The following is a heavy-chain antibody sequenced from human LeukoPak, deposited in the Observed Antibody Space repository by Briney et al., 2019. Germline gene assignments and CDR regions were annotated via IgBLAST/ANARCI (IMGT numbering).Heavy chain of an antibody. CDR1: GGSISSSSYY. CDR2: IYTSGST. CDR3: ARDSRRPDHYYGMDV. Sequence: PSETLSLTCTVSGGSISSSSYYWGWIRQPPGKGLEWIGRIYTSGSTNYNPSLKSRVTMSVDTSKNQFSLKLSSVTAADTAVYYCARDSRRPDHYYGMDVWGQGTTVTVSS. J-gene: IGHJ6*02. V-gene: IGHV4-39*07.